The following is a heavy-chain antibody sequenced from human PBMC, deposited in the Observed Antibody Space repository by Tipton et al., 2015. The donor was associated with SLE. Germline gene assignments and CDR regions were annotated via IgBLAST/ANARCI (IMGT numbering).Heavy chain of an antibody. CDR2: IYYSGST. CDR1: GGSISSSSYY. V-gene: IGHV4-39*07. Sequence: TLSLTCTVSGGSISSSSYYWGWIRQPPGKGLEWIGNIYYSGSTNYNPSLKSRVTISVDTSKNHFSLKLSSVTAADTAVYYCARETRAVADGTYYMDVWGIGTTVTVSS. CDR3: ARETRAVADGTYYMDV. J-gene: IGHJ6*03. D-gene: IGHD6-19*01.